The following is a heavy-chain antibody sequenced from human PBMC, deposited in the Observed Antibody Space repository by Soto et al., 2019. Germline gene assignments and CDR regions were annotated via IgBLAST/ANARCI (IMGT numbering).Heavy chain of an antibody. CDR3: ARSGDSFGFTDY. Sequence: QVQLQESGPGLVKPSETLSLTCTVPGGSITGYYWTWIRQPPGKGLEWIGYVFYKGNTNYNPSLKSRVTISVDTSANQFSLRLSSVTAADTAVYYCARSGDSFGFTDYWGQGTLVTVSS. D-gene: IGHD5-18*01. J-gene: IGHJ4*02. V-gene: IGHV4-59*01. CDR2: VFYKGNT. CDR1: GGSITGYY.